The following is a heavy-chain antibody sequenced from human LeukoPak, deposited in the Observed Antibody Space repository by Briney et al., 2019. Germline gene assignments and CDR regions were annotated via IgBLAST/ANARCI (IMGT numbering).Heavy chain of an antibody. J-gene: IGHJ6*03. CDR1: GGTLSSYT. CDR3: ARVSDYYYMDV. CDR2: IIPILGIA. V-gene: IGHV1-69*02. Sequence: SVKVSCKASGGTLSSYTISWVRQAPGQGLEWMGRIIPILGIANYAQKFQGRVTITADKSTSTAYMELSSLRSEVTAVYYCARVSDYYYMDVWGKGTTVTVSS.